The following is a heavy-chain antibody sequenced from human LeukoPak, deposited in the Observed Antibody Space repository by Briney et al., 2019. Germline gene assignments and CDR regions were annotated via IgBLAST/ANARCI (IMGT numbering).Heavy chain of an antibody. CDR2: IIPIFGTA. V-gene: IGHV1-69*06. Sequence: GASVKVSCKASGGTFSSYAISWVRQAPGQGLEWMGGIIPIFGTANYAQKFQGRVTITADKSTSTAYMELSSLRSEDTAVYYCARGPWLYCSGGSCYPRGGYYYYYMDVWGKGTTVTISS. CDR1: GGTFSSYA. J-gene: IGHJ6*03. D-gene: IGHD2-15*01. CDR3: ARGPWLYCSGGSCYPRGGYYYYYMDV.